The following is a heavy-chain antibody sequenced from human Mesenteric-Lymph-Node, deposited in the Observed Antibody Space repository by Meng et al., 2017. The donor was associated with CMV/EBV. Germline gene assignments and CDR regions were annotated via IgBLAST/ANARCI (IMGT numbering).Heavy chain of an antibody. V-gene: IGHV1-2*02. Sequence: ASVQVSCKASGYTFTGYYMHWLLQAPGQGLEWMGRINPHSGGTNYAQQFQGRVTMTRDTSISTAYMELSRLRSDDTAVYYWARENQDPPYSYDNSGGLDYWGQGTLVTVSS. D-gene: IGHD3-22*01. J-gene: IGHJ4*02. CDR2: INPHSGGT. CDR3: ARENQDPPYSYDNSGGLDY. CDR1: GYTFTGYY.